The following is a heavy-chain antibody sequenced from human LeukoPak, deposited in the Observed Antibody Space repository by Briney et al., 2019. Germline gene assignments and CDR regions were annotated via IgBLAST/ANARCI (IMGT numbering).Heavy chain of an antibody. CDR2: IRYDGSNE. Sequence: GGSLRLSCAASGFTFRSYGMHWVRQAPGKGLEWVAFIRYDGSNEYYTDSVKGRFTISRDNSKNTLYLQMNSLRAEDTAVYYCAKARIAAAGTGYWGQGTLVTVSS. J-gene: IGHJ4*02. CDR1: GFTFRSYG. CDR3: AKARIAAAGTGY. D-gene: IGHD6-13*01. V-gene: IGHV3-30*02.